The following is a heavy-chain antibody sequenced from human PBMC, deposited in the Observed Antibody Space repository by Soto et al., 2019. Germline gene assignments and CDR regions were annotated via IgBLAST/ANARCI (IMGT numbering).Heavy chain of an antibody. Sequence: QVELVQSGAEVKKTGASVKVSCKASGYIFTSYGISWVRQAPGEGLEWMGWISNYNGITNYAQKVQGRVTLTTDRSTSTAYMELRSLRSDDTAVYYCAESMGGSGTYVSWGHGTLVTVSS. CDR2: ISNYNGIT. J-gene: IGHJ4*01. V-gene: IGHV1-18*01. CDR1: GYIFTSYG. D-gene: IGHD3-10*01. CDR3: AESMGGSGTYVS.